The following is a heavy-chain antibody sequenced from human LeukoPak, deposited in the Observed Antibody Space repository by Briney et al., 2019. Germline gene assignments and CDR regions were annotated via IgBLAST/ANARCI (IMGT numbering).Heavy chain of an antibody. CDR1: GYTFTSYD. V-gene: IGHV1-8*01. Sequence: ASVKVSCKASGYTFTSYDINWVRQATGQGLEWMGWMNPNSGNTGYAQKFQGRVTMTRNTSISTAYMELSSLRSEDTAVYYCARGRDYYYGMDVWSQGTTVTVSS. CDR3: ARGRDYYYGMDV. J-gene: IGHJ6*02. CDR2: MNPNSGNT.